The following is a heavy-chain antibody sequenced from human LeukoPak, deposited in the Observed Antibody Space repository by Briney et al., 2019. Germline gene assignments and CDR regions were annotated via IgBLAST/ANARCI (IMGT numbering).Heavy chain of an antibody. CDR1: GYTFTSYD. Sequence: APVKVSCKASGYTFTSYDINWVRQATGQGLEWMGWMNPNNGNTDYAQKFQGRVTLTRNTSISTAYMELSSLRSEDTAVYYCARAPAGPPYYYMQVWGRGTTVTVSS. V-gene: IGHV1-8*01. CDR3: ARAPAGPPYYYMQV. J-gene: IGHJ6*03. CDR2: MNPNNGNT.